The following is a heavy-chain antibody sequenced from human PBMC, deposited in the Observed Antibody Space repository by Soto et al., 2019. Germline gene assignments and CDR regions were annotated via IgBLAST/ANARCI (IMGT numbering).Heavy chain of an antibody. CDR2: ISGSGGST. V-gene: IGHV3-23*01. CDR3: AKDLDYDTEYGMDV. Sequence: GGSLRLSCAASGFTFSSYTMSWVRQAPGKGLEWVSAISGSGGSTYYADSVKGRFTISRDNSKNTLYLQMNSLRAEDTAVYYCAKDLDYDTEYGMDVWGQGTTVTVSS. J-gene: IGHJ6*02. CDR1: GFTFSSYT. D-gene: IGHD3-22*01.